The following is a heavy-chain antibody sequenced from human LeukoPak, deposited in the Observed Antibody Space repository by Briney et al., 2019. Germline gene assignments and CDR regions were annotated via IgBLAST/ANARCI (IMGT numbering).Heavy chain of an antibody. CDR2: INAGNGNT. CDR3: ASRGYCSSTSCPRDGMDV. D-gene: IGHD2-2*01. J-gene: IGHJ6*02. V-gene: IGHV1-3*01. Sequence: VSVKVSCKASGYTFTSYAMHWVRQAPGQRLEWMGWINAGNGNTKYSQKFQGRVTITRDTSASTAYMELSSLRSEDTAVYYCASRGYCSSTSCPRDGMDVWGQGTTVTVSS. CDR1: GYTFTSYA.